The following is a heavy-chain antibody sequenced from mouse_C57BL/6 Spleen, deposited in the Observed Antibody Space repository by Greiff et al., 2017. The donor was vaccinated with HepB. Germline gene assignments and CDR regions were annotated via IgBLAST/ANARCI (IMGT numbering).Heavy chain of an antibody. V-gene: IGHV5-9*01. J-gene: IGHJ3*01. CDR1: GFTFSSYT. Sequence: EVKLVESGGGLVKPGESLKLSCAASGFTFSSYTMSWVRQTPEKRLEWVATISGGGGNTYYPDSVKGRFTISRDNAKNTLYLQMSSLRSEDTALYYCARHYGYDVYAYWGQGTLVTVSA. CDR3: ARHYGYDVYAY. D-gene: IGHD2-2*01. CDR2: ISGGGGNT.